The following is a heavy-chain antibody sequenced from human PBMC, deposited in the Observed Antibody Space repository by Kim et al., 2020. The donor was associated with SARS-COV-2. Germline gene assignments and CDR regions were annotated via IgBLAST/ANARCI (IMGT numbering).Heavy chain of an antibody. CDR2: ISYDGSNK. Sequence: GGSLRLSCAASGFTFSSYAMHWVRQAPGKGLEWVAVISYDGSNKYYADSVKGRFTISRDNSKNTLYLQMNSLRAEDTAVYYCAREKVPAAEGMDVWGQGTTVTVSS. V-gene: IGHV3-30-3*01. J-gene: IGHJ6*02. CDR1: GFTFSSYA. D-gene: IGHD2-2*01. CDR3: AREKVPAAEGMDV.